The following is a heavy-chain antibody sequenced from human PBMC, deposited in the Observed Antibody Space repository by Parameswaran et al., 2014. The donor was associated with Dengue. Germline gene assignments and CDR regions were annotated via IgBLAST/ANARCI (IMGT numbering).Heavy chain of an antibody. Sequence: WIRQPPGKGLEWVAVISYDGSNKYYADSVKGRFTISRDNSKNTLYLQMNSLRAEDTAVYYCAKEGDKKGYYYYGMDVWGQGTTVTVSS. CDR3: AKEGDKKGYYYYGMDV. J-gene: IGHJ6*02. D-gene: IGHD3-16*01. CDR2: ISYDGSNK. V-gene: IGHV3-30*18.